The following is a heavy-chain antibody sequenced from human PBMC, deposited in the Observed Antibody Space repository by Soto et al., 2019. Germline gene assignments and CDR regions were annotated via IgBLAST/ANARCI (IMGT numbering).Heavy chain of an antibody. D-gene: IGHD5-12*01. CDR3: ARERSGYDYPDAFDI. CDR1: GFTFSSYA. J-gene: IGHJ3*02. V-gene: IGHV3-30-3*01. CDR2: ISYDGSNK. Sequence: QVQLVESGGGVVQPGRSLRLSCAASGFTFSSYAMHWVRQAPGKGLEWVAVISYDGSNKYYADSVKGRFTISRDNSKNTLYLQMNSLRAEDTAVYYCARERSGYDYPDAFDIWGQGTMVTVSS.